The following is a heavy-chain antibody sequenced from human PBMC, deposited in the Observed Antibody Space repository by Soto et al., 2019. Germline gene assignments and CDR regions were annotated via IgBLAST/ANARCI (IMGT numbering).Heavy chain of an antibody. CDR2: MYPGDSDT. CDR3: ASGNDSSGYSVLHYFDY. J-gene: IGHJ4*02. V-gene: IGHV5-51*01. Sequence: PGESLKISCKGSGYSFTSYWIGWVRQMPGKGLELMGIMYPGDSDTRYSPSFQGQVTISADKSISTAYLQWSSLKASDTAIYYCASGNDSSGYSVLHYFDYWGQGTLVTVSS. CDR1: GYSFTSYW. D-gene: IGHD3-22*01.